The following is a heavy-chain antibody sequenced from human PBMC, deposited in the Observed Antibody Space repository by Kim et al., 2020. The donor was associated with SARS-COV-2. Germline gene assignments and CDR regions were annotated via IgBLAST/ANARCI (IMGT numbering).Heavy chain of an antibody. CDR3: AKKRAWEQWLSGGMDV. D-gene: IGHD6-19*01. J-gene: IGHJ6*02. CDR2: ISYDGSNK. CDR1: GFTFSSYG. Sequence: GGSLRLSCAASGFTFSSYGMHWVRQAPGKGLEWVAVISYDGSNKYYADSVKGRFTISRDNSKNTLYLQMNSPRAEDTAVYYCAKKRAWEQWLSGGMDVWGQGTTVTVSS. V-gene: IGHV3-30*18.